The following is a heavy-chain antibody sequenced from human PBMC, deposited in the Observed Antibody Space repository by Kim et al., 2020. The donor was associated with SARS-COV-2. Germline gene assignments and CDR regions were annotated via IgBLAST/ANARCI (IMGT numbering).Heavy chain of an antibody. D-gene: IGHD6-13*01. Sequence: GGSLRLSCSVSGFTFSSYGMHWVRQAPGKGLEYVSASSNNGGSTYYADSVKGRFTISRDNSKNTLYHQMSSLRAEDTAVYYCVKDIRSKQQLVVKYYYYGLDVWGRENALTLS. CDR3: VKDIRSKQQLVVKYYYYGLDV. J-gene: IGHJ6*04. CDR1: GFTFSSYG. V-gene: IGHV3-64D*06. CDR2: SSNNGGST.